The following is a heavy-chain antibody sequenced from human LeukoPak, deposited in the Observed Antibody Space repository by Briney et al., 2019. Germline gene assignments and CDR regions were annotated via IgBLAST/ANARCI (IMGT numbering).Heavy chain of an antibody. Sequence: PGGSLRLSCAASGFTFSDYYMSWIRQAPGKGLEWVSYISSSASTIYYADSVKGRFTISRDNAKNSLYLQINSLRAEDTAVYYCAKSSGWNYYYSMDVWGQGTTVTVSS. J-gene: IGHJ6*02. V-gene: IGHV3-11*01. CDR1: GFTFSDYY. CDR2: ISSSASTI. D-gene: IGHD6-19*01. CDR3: AKSSGWNYYYSMDV.